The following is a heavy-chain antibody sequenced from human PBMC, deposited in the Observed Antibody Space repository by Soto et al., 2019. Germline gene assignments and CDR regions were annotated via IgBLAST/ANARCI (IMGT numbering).Heavy chain of an antibody. CDR2: INPSGGST. V-gene: IGHV1-46*01. CDR1: GYTFTSYA. CDR3: ARNYYDSSGYYYVPFDY. D-gene: IGHD3-22*01. J-gene: IGHJ4*02. Sequence: ASVKVSCKASGYTFTSYAMHWVRQAPGQGLEWMGIINPSGGSTRNAQKFQGRVTMTRDTSTSTVYMELSSLRSEDTAVYYCARNYYDSSGYYYVPFDYWGQGTLVTV.